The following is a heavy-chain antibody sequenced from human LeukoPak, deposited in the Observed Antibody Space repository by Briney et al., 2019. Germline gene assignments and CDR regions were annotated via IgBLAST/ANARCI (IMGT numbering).Heavy chain of an antibody. Sequence: ASVKVSCKASGYTFTDYYIHWVRQAPGQGLEWMAWMNPNSGGTSYAQKFQGRVTMTRDTSISTAYMELSRLRSDDTAVYYCARSSVYAMVHTIIDYWGQGTLVTVSS. CDR1: GYTFTDYY. V-gene: IGHV1-2*02. D-gene: IGHD2-8*01. CDR3: ARSSVYAMVHTIIDY. CDR2: MNPNSGGT. J-gene: IGHJ4*02.